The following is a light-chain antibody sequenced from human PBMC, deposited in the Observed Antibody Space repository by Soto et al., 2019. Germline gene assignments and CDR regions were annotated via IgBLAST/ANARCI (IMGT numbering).Light chain of an antibody. CDR2: KAS. CDR3: QHYNSYPFT. J-gene: IGKJ3*01. Sequence: DIQMTQSPSTLSASVGDRVTITCRASQSISSWLAWYQQKPGKAPKLLIYKASSLESGVPSRFSGSGSGTEFTLPISSLQPDDFATYYCQHYNSYPFTFCPGTKVDIK. V-gene: IGKV1-5*03. CDR1: QSISSW.